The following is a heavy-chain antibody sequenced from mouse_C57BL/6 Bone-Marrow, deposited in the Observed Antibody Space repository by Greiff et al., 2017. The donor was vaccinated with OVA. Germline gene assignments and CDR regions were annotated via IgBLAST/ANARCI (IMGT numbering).Heavy chain of an antibody. CDR2: IDPSDSYT. D-gene: IGHD2-3*01. CDR1: GYTFTSYW. Sequence: VQLQQPGAELVMPGASVKLSCKASGYTFTSYWMHWVKQRPGQGLEWIGEIDPSDSYTNYNQKFKGKSTLTVDKSSSTAYMQLSSLTSEDSAVYYCARTSMAWFAYGGQGTLVTVSA. V-gene: IGHV1-69*01. J-gene: IGHJ3*01. CDR3: ARTSMAWFAY.